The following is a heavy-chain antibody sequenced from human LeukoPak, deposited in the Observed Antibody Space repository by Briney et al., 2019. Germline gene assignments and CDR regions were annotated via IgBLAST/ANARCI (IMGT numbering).Heavy chain of an antibody. CDR2: ISGSGGST. CDR3: AKVVAVAGIDY. V-gene: IGHV3-23*01. D-gene: IGHD6-19*01. J-gene: IGHJ4*02. Sequence: GGSLRLSCAASGFTFDDYGMSWVRQAPGKVLEWVSAISGSGGSTYYADSVKGRFTISRDNSKNTLYLQMNSLRAEDTAVYYCAKVVAVAGIDYWGQGTLVTVSS. CDR1: GFTFDDYG.